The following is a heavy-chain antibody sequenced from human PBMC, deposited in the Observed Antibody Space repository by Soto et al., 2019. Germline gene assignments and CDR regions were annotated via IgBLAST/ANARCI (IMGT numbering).Heavy chain of an antibody. CDR1: GGTFSSYT. Sequence: QVQLVQSGAEVKKPGSSVKVSCKASGGTFSSYTISWVRQAPGQGLEWMGRIIPILGIANYAQKFQGRVTSTADKSTSTAYMELSSLRSEDTAVYYCARGTTYYYGSGNWGQGTLVTVSS. V-gene: IGHV1-69*02. J-gene: IGHJ4*02. CDR3: ARGTTYYYGSGN. D-gene: IGHD3-10*01. CDR2: IIPILGIA.